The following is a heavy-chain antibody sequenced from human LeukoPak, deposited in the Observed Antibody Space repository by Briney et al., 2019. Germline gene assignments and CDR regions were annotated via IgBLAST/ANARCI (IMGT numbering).Heavy chain of an antibody. CDR1: GFAVSSNY. Sequence: GGSLRLSCAASGFAVSSNYMSWVRQAPGKGLEWVSVIDSGGSVYYADSVKGRFTISRDNSKNTLFLQMNSLGAEDTAVYYCARDGSERVVAVWGQGTLVTVSS. D-gene: IGHD3-10*01. CDR3: ARDGSERVVAV. CDR2: IDSGGSV. J-gene: IGHJ4*02. V-gene: IGHV3-53*01.